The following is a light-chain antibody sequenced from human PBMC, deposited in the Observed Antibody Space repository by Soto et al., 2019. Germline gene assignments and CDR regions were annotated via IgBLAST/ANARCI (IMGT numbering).Light chain of an antibody. CDR1: QSVGRD. CDR2: GAS. CDR3: QQYNTWPPT. Sequence: EIVMTQSPATLSVSPGEGANLSCRASQSVGRDLVWYQQKPGQAPRLLIYGASTRATGIPARFTGSGSGTEFTLSINSLQSEGFAVYWCQQYNTWPPTFGPGTTVDIK. J-gene: IGKJ3*01. V-gene: IGKV3-15*01.